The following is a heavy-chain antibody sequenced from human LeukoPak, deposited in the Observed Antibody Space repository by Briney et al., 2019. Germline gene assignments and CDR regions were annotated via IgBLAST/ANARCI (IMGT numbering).Heavy chain of an antibody. V-gene: IGHV3-48*03. CDR1: AVTFRGYE. J-gene: IGHJ4*02. D-gene: IGHD3-22*01. Sequence: PVGSLRLSRAPSAVTFRGYEMSWVRQAPGKGLKRVSYISSSGSTIYYADSVKGRFTISRDNAKNSLYLQMNSLRAEDTAVYYCVATGDSSGYYYAGGSEPGDYWGQGTLVTVSS. CDR2: ISSSGSTI. CDR3: VATGDSSGYYYAGGSEPGDY.